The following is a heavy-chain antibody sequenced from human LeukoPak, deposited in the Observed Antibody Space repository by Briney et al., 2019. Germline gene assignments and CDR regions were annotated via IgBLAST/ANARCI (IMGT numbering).Heavy chain of an antibody. J-gene: IGHJ4*02. CDR2: ISSSGSNI. Sequence: GGSLRLSCVGSNFTFSSYTLNWVRQAPGKGLEWLSSISSSGSNIYYADSVKGRFTISGDNAKTSLFLQMNSLRAEDSAVYYCATRVTTFLQWGQGTLVTVSS. CDR3: ATRVTTFLQ. V-gene: IGHV3-21*01. D-gene: IGHD4-17*01. CDR1: NFTFSSYT.